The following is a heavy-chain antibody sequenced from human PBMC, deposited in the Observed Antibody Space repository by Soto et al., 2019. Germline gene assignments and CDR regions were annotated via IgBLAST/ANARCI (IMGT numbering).Heavy chain of an antibody. D-gene: IGHD4-4*01. CDR1: GGSVTSGSYY. Sequence: QVQLQESGPGLVKPSETLSLTCSVSGGSVTSGSYYWSWIRQPPGKGLEWIGYIYSSGGTSYNPCLKSRVTISVDTSKNQFSLKLTSVTAADTAVYYCARDGDRYNNWGQGTLVTVSS. CDR3: ARDGDRYNN. V-gene: IGHV4-61*01. CDR2: IYSSGGT. J-gene: IGHJ4*02.